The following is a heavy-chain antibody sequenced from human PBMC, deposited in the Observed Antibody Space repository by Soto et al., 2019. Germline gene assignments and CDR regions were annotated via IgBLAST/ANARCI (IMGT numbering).Heavy chain of an antibody. V-gene: IGHV3-30*18. J-gene: IGHJ6*02. D-gene: IGHD3-10*01. CDR1: GFTFSSYG. CDR2: ISFDGSNQ. Sequence: QVQLVESGGGVVQPGKSLRLSCAASGFTFSSYGMHWVRQAPGTRPEWVAIISFDGSNQYYADSVKGRFTISRHNSKNTLYLRMNSLRAEDTAVYYCAKRRQLGDYYYYGMDVWGQGTTVTVSS. CDR3: AKRRQLGDYYYYGMDV.